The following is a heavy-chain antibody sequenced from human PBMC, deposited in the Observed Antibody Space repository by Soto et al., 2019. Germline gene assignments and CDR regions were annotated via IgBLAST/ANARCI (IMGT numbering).Heavy chain of an antibody. CDR3: ARDTHYYDSSGYWPDAFDI. V-gene: IGHV4-31*03. CDR1: GGSISSGGYY. D-gene: IGHD3-22*01. CDR2: IYYSGST. J-gene: IGHJ3*02. Sequence: QVQLQESGPGLVKPSQTLSLTCTVSGGSISSGGYYWSWIRQHPGKGLEWIGYIYYSGSTYYNPSXXSRVTRSVDTXXNXFXXKLSSVTAADTAVYYCARDTHYYDSSGYWPDAFDIWGQGTMVTVSS.